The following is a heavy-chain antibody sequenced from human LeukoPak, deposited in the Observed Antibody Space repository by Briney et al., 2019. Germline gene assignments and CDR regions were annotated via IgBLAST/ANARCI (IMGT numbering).Heavy chain of an antibody. CDR2: ISSSSSYI. Sequence: GGSLRLSCAASGFTFSSYSMNWVRQAPGKGLEWVSSISSSSSYIYYADSVKGRFTISRDNSKNTLYLQMNSLRAEDTAVYYCARDRVWFGEFYYFDYWGQGTLVTVSS. D-gene: IGHD3-10*01. CDR3: ARDRVWFGEFYYFDY. V-gene: IGHV3-21*01. J-gene: IGHJ4*02. CDR1: GFTFSSYS.